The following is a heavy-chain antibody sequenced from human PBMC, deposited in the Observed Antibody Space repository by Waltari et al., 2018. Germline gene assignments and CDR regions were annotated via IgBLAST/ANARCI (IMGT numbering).Heavy chain of an antibody. CDR1: GYNLKDYY. CDR3: TRARVAAIGSDFDY. CDR2: IRPNRGGT. Sequence: VQLVQSGAEVKKPGAPVKVSCEAYGYNLKDYYLHWVRQAPGQGLEWMGKIRPNRGGTTYAQKFQGRVTMTRNTSISTAYMDLTGLQSDDTAVYYCTRARVAAIGSDFDYWGQGTLVTVSS. V-gene: IGHV1-2*02. D-gene: IGHD6-13*01. J-gene: IGHJ4*02.